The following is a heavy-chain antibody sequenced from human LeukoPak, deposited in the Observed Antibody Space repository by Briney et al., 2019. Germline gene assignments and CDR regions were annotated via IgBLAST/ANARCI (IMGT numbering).Heavy chain of an antibody. CDR3: ARDQGWLQFDH. D-gene: IGHD5-12*01. Sequence: GGSLRLSCAASGFSFSSYWMSWVRQAPGKGLEWVANIKEDGSEKYYVDSLKGRFTISRDNAKSSLSLQLNSLRAEDTAVYYCARDQGWLQFDHWGQGTLVTVSS. CDR2: IKEDGSEK. V-gene: IGHV3-7*05. J-gene: IGHJ4*02. CDR1: GFSFSSYW.